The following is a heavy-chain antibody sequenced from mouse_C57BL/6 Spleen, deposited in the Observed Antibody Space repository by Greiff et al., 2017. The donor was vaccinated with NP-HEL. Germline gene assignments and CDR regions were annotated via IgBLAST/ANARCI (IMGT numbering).Heavy chain of an antibody. V-gene: IGHV5-4*01. D-gene: IGHD2-4*01. J-gene: IGHJ2*01. CDR2: ISDGGSYT. CDR3: ARDARVYYDYDGFDY. Sequence: EVNVVESGGGLVKPGGSLKLSCAASGFTFSSYAMSWVRQTPEKRLEWVATISDGGSYTYYPDNVKGRFTISRDNAKNNLYLQMSHLKSEDTAMYYCARDARVYYDYDGFDYWGQGTTLTVSS. CDR1: GFTFSSYA.